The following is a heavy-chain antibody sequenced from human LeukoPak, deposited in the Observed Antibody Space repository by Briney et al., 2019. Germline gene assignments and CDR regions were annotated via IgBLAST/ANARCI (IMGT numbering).Heavy chain of an antibody. V-gene: IGHV1-45*02. D-gene: IGHD5-24*01. CDR1: GYTFTYCY. CDR2: ITPFNGNT. CDR3: ARGGYNLVMDY. J-gene: IGHJ4*02. Sequence: ASVKVSCKASGYTFTYCYLHWVRQAPGQALEWMGWITPFNGNTNYAQKFQDRVTITRDRSMSTAYMELSSLTSGDTAVYYCARGGYNLVMDYWGQGTLVTVSS.